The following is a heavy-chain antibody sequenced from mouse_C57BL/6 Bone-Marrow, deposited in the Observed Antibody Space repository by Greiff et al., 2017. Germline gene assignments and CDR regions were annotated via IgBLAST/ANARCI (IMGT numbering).Heavy chain of an antibody. CDR2: IDPSDSYT. J-gene: IGHJ3*01. CDR1: GYTFTSYW. V-gene: IGHV1-50*01. Sequence: VQLKQPGAELVKPGASVKLSCKASGYTFTSYWMQWVKQRPGQGLEWIGEIDPSDSYTNYNQKFKGKATLTVDTSSSTAYMQLSSLTSEDSAVYYCASPGAWFAYWGQGTLVTVSA. D-gene: IGHD4-1*01. CDR3: ASPGAWFAY.